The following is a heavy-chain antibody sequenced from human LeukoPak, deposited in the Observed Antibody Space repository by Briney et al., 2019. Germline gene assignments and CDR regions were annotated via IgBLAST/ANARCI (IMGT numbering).Heavy chain of an antibody. Sequence: GGSLRLSCAASGFTFSSYSMNWVRQAPGKGLEWVSYISSSSSTIYYADSVKGRFTISRDNAKNSLYLQMNSLRAEDTAVYYCARTLTAGYYYYGMDVWGQGTMVTVSS. J-gene: IGHJ6*02. D-gene: IGHD2-21*02. CDR1: GFTFSSYS. CDR2: ISSSSSTI. CDR3: ARTLTAGYYYYGMDV. V-gene: IGHV3-48*04.